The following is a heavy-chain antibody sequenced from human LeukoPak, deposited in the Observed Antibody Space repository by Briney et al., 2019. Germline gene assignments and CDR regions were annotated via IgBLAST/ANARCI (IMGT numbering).Heavy chain of an antibody. D-gene: IGHD3-16*01. CDR2: ISSSSSTI. V-gene: IGHV3-48*01. J-gene: IGHJ5*02. Sequence: GGSLRLSCAVSGFTFSSYSMNWVRQAPGKGLEWVSYISSSSSTIYYADSVKGRFTISRDNAKDSLYLQMNSLRAEDTAVYYCARVATDGGGFDPWGQGTLVTVSS. CDR3: ARVATDGGGFDP. CDR1: GFTFSSYS.